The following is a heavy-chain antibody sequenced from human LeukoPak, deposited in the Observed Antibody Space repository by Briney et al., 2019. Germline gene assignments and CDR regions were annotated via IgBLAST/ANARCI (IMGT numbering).Heavy chain of an antibody. V-gene: IGHV3-30*18. D-gene: IGHD1-1*01. Sequence: GGSLRLSCAAAGFTFSNYGMHWDRQTPGKGLEWVALISSDGSKNIPADSVKGRFTIPRRNTKNTVYLQMNNLRAEDTAVYYCVKGLGKTTISYSVDYWGQGALVTVSS. CDR1: GFTFSNYG. J-gene: IGHJ4*02. CDR2: ISSDGSKN. CDR3: VKGLGKTTISYSVDY.